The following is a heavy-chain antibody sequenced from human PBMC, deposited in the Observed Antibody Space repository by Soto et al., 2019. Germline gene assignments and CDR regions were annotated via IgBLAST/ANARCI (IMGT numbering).Heavy chain of an antibody. CDR1: GFTFSSYG. CDR2: IWYDGSNK. D-gene: IGHD6-19*01. J-gene: IGHJ4*02. Sequence: QVQLVESGGGVVQPGRSLRLSCAASGFTFSSYGMHWVRQAPGKGLEWVAVIWYDGSNKYYVDSVKGRFTISRDNSKNTLYLQMNSLRAEDTAVYYCARESSGWTYYFDYWGQGTLVTVSS. CDR3: ARESSGWTYYFDY. V-gene: IGHV3-33*01.